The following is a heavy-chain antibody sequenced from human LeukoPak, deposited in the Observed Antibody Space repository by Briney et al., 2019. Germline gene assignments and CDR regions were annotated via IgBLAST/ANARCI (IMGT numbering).Heavy chain of an antibody. J-gene: IGHJ4*02. CDR1: GFTFSSYS. V-gene: IGHV3-30*18. CDR2: ISYDGSNK. Sequence: GGSLRLSCAASGFTFSSYSMNWVRQAPGKGLEWVAVISYDGSNKYYADSVKGRFTISRDNSNNTLHLQMNSLRAEDTAVYYCAKITDRVVVAPVAIGNWGQGTLVTVSS. CDR3: AKITDRVVVAPVAIGN. D-gene: IGHD2-2*02.